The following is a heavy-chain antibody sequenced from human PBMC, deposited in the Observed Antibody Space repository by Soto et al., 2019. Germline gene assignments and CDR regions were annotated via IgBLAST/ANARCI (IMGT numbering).Heavy chain of an antibody. J-gene: IGHJ4*02. CDR3: ARVPTGKYGVWNY. V-gene: IGHV3-74*01. D-gene: IGHD3-10*01. Sequence: EEQLVEXGGGLVQXXXSLRLSCAASGFTFSSYWMHWVRQAPGKGLVWVSRINPGGSITAYADSVKGRFTIXXXXXXXXXXXXXXXXXGDDTAVYYCARVPTGKYGVWNYWGQGTLVTVSS. CDR1: GFTFSSYW. CDR2: INPGGSIT.